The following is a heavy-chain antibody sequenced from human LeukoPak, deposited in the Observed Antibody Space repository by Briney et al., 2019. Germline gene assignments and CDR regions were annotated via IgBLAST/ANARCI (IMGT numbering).Heavy chain of an antibody. D-gene: IGHD6-19*01. CDR3: TRGRGSGWVPVAPFDY. CDR1: GGSFSGYY. CDR2: INHSGST. Sequence: SETLSLTCAVYGGSFSGYYWSWIRQPPGKGLEWIGEINHSGSTNYNPSLKSRVTISVDTSKKQFSLMLSSVAAADTAVYYCTRGRGSGWVPVAPFDYWGQGTMVTVSS. J-gene: IGHJ4*02. V-gene: IGHV4-34*01.